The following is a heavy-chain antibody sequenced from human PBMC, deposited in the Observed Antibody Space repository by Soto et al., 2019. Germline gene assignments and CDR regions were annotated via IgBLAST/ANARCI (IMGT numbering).Heavy chain of an antibody. J-gene: IGHJ6*02. CDR2: INWNGGTT. Sequence: GGSLRLSCAASGFTFVNYGMSWVRQVPEKGLEWVSGINWNGGTTGYADSVKGRFTISRDNSKNTLYLQMNSLRAEDTAVYYCARDSGMDVWGQGTTVTVS. V-gene: IGHV3-20*04. CDR3: ARDSGMDV. CDR1: GFTFVNYG.